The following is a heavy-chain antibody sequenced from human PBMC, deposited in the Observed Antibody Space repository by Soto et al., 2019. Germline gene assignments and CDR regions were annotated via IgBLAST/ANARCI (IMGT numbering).Heavy chain of an antibody. J-gene: IGHJ4*02. CDR2: INHSGST. V-gene: IGHV4-34*01. CDR3: ARQYWGYFDY. D-gene: IGHD7-27*01. CDR1: GGSFSGYY. Sequence: SLTCAVYGGSFSGYYWSWIRQPPGKGLEWIGEINHSGSTNYNPSLKSRVTISVDTSKNQFSLKLSSVTAADTAVYYCARQYWGYFDYWGQGTLVTVSS.